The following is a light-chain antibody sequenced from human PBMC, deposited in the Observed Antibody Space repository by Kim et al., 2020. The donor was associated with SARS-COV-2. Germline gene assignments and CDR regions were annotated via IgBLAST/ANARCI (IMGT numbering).Light chain of an antibody. V-gene: IGKV1-39*01. CDR2: AAS. J-gene: IGKJ2*01. CDR1: QSISNY. Sequence: DIQMTQSPSSLSASVGDRVTITCQASQSISNYLNWYQQKPGKAPKLLISAASSLQSGVPSRFSGSGSGTGFTLTISSLQPEDFATYYCQQSYSFPYTFGQGTKLEIK. CDR3: QQSYSFPYT.